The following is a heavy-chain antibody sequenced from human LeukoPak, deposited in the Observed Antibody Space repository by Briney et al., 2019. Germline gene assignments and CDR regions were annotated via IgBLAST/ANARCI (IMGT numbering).Heavy chain of an antibody. CDR2: IKQDGSEI. CDR3: ARDLWAQKLPHRYFDY. Sequence: GGSLRLSCAASEFTFSSYWMTWVRQAPGKGLECVANIKQDGSEIYYMDSVKGRFTISRDNAKNSLYLQMNSLRAEDTAVYYCARDLWAQKLPHRYFDYWGQGTLVTVSS. D-gene: IGHD6-13*01. CDR1: EFTFSSYW. J-gene: IGHJ4*02. V-gene: IGHV3-7*05.